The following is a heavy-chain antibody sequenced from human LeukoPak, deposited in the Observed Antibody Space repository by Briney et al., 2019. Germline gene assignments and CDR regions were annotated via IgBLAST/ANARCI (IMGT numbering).Heavy chain of an antibody. Sequence: SETLSLTCTVSGYSISSDYYWGWIRQPAGKGLEWIGRIYTSGSTNYNPSLKSRVTMSVDTSKNQFSLKLSSVTAADTAVYYCARYKYSSGWRDAFDIWGQGTMVTVSS. V-gene: IGHV4-4*07. CDR3: ARYKYSSGWRDAFDI. J-gene: IGHJ3*02. CDR2: IYTSGST. D-gene: IGHD6-19*01. CDR1: GYSISSDYY.